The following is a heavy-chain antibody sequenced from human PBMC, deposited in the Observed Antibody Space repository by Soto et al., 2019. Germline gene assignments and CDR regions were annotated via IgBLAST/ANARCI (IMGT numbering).Heavy chain of an antibody. D-gene: IGHD1-1*01. CDR3: AAIRSPGSWYNGNQNWFDY. J-gene: IGHJ4*02. V-gene: IGHV1-58*02. Sequence: GASVKVSCKASGFTFTSSAMQWGRQARGQRLEWVGWIVVGSGNTNCAQKFQERVTITREMATNKAHMELGSLRSEETAGEYCAAIRSPGSWYNGNQNWFDYWAKGTLVPAS. CDR2: IVVGSGNT. CDR1: GFTFTSSA.